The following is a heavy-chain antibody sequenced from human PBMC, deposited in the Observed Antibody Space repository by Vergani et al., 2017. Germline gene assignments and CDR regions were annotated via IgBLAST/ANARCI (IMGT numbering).Heavy chain of an antibody. CDR2: IGTAGDT. CDR3: AKAGSSSWKTLDY. D-gene: IGHD6-13*01. J-gene: IGHJ4*02. V-gene: IGHV3-13*01. Sequence: EVQLVESGGGLVQPGGSLRLSCAASGFTFSSYDMHWVRQATGKGLEWVSAIGTAGDTYYPGSVKGRFTISRDNSKNTLYLQMNSLRAEDTAVYYCAKAGSSSWKTLDYWGQGTLVTVSS. CDR1: GFTFSSYD.